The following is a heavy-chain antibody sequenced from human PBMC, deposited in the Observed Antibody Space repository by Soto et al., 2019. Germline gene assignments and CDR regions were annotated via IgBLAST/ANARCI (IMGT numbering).Heavy chain of an antibody. V-gene: IGHV1-3*01. CDR3: ARATMVRGVSYGMDV. CDR2: INAGNGNT. CDR1: GYTFTSYA. Sequence: GASVKVSCKASGYTFTSYAMHWVRQAPGQRLEWMGWINAGNGNTKYSQKFQGRVTITRDTSASTAYMELSSLRSEDTAVYYCARATMVRGVSYGMDVWGQGTTVTVS. D-gene: IGHD3-10*01. J-gene: IGHJ6*02.